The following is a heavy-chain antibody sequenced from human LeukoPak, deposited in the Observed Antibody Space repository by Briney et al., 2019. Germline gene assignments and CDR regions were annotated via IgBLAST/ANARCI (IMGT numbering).Heavy chain of an antibody. D-gene: IGHD4-17*01. V-gene: IGHV3-30*18. J-gene: IGHJ6*02. Sequence: GGSLRLSCAASGFTFSSYGTHWARQAPGKGLEWVAVISYDGSNKYYADSVKGRFTISRDNSKNTLYLQMNSLRAEDTAVYYCAKAPKTTVTTSYYYYYGMDVWGQGTTVTVSS. CDR2: ISYDGSNK. CDR1: GFTFSSYG. CDR3: AKAPKTTVTTSYYYYYGMDV.